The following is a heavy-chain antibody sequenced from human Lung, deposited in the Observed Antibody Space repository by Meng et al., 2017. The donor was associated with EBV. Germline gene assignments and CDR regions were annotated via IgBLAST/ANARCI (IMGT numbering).Heavy chain of an antibody. CDR3: ARGRRNEPLFDY. J-gene: IGHJ4*02. V-gene: IGHV1-69*13. CDR2: LIAAFDKT. D-gene: IGHD1-14*01. CDR1: GGSFSTHT. Sequence: QVQLVQSGAEVKKPGSSVKVACKTSGGSFSTHTFSWVRQAPGQGLEWMGGLIAAFDKTKAAPRFQDRVTFTADESTSTAYMELSSLTFDDTAVYFCARGRRNEPLFDYWGQGTLVTVSS.